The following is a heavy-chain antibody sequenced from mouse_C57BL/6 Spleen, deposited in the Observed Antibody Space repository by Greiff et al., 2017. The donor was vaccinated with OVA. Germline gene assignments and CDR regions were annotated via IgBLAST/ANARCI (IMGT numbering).Heavy chain of an antibody. CDR3: ARGATDFSYFDY. D-gene: IGHD3-1*01. CDR1: GYTFTSYW. CDR2: INPSSGYT. Sequence: VQRVESGAELAKPGASVKLSCKASGYTFTSYWMHWVKQRPGQGLAWIGYINPSSGYTTYNQKFKDKATLTADKSSSTAYMQLSSLTYEYSAVYYCARGATDFSYFDYWGQGTTLTVSS. J-gene: IGHJ2*01. V-gene: IGHV1-7*01.